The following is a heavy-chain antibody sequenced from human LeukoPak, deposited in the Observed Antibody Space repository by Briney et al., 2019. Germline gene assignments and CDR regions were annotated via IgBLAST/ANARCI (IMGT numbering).Heavy chain of an antibody. CDR3: ARGLRGSTRYYYYMDV. V-gene: IGHV4-39*01. Sequence: SETLSLTCTVSGGSISSSKYYWGWIRQPPGKGLEWIGTIFNNGSTHYNPSLKSRVTISVDMSKNQFSLNLSSVTAADTAVYYCARGLRGSTRYYYYMDVWGKGTTVTVSS. D-gene: IGHD4-23*01. CDR2: IFNNGST. J-gene: IGHJ6*03. CDR1: GGSISSSKYY.